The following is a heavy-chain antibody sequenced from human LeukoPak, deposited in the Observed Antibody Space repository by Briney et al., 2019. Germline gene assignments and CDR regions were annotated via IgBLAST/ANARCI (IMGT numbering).Heavy chain of an antibody. J-gene: IGHJ4*02. CDR3: ARDRSSSSL. D-gene: IGHD6-6*01. CDR2: ISAYNGHR. Sequence: ASERVSCKASVYIFTNFGISWVRQAPGQGLEWMGWISAYNGHRNYAQKFQDRLTVTTNTSATTAYMELTGLTSDDTGVYYCARDRSSSSLWGQGTLVTISS. V-gene: IGHV1-18*01. CDR1: VYIFTNFG.